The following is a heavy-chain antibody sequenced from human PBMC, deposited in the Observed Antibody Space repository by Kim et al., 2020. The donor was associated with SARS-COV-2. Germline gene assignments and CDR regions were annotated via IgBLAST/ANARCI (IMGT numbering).Heavy chain of an antibody. Sequence: AQKFQVRVTITADESTSTAYMELSSLRSEDTAVYYCAREGTAVTYWYFDLWGRGTLVTVSS. J-gene: IGHJ2*01. D-gene: IGHD4-17*01. V-gene: IGHV1-69*01. CDR3: AREGTAVTYWYFDL.